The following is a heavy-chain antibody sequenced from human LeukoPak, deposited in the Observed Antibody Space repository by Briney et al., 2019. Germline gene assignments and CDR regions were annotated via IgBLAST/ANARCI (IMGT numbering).Heavy chain of an antibody. CDR2: ITASGGST. J-gene: IGHJ5*01. CDR3: AKARCSSYDCYLPDS. CDR1: GFTFSSYA. V-gene: IGHV3-23*01. D-gene: IGHD2-2*01. Sequence: PGGSLRLSCAASGFTFSSYAVNWVRQAPGKGLEWVSLITASGGSTYYADSVKGRFTISRDNSKNTLYLQMNSLRAEDTAVYYCAKARCSSYDCYLPDSWGQGTLVTVSS.